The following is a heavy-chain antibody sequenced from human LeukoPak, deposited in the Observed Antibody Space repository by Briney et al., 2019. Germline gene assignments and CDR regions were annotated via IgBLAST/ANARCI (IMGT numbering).Heavy chain of an antibody. V-gene: IGHV4-30-4*01. J-gene: IGHJ4*02. CDR3: ARTCGGDCSNFDY. Sequence: SETLSLTCTVSGGSISSGDYYWSWIRQPPGEGLEWIGYIYYSGSTYYNPSLKSRVTISVDTSKNQFSLKLSSVTAADTAAYYCARTCGGDCSNFDYWGQGTLVTVSS. D-gene: IGHD2-21*02. CDR2: IYYSGST. CDR1: GGSISSGDYY.